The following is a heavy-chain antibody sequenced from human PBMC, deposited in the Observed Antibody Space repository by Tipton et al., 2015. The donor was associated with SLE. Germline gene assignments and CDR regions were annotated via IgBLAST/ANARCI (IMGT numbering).Heavy chain of an antibody. V-gene: IGHV5-51*03. CDR2: VYPGDSDT. J-gene: IGHJ4*02. D-gene: IGHD6-19*01. CDR3: ARLKIDSSGWYVFDY. CDR1: GYRFSSYC. Sequence: QLVQSGAEVKKPGESLKISCKGSGYRFSSYCIGWVRQMPGKGLEWMGIVYPGDSDTRYSPSFQGQVSISADKSINTAYLRWSSLKASDTAIYYCARLKIDSSGWYVFDYWGQGTLVTVSS.